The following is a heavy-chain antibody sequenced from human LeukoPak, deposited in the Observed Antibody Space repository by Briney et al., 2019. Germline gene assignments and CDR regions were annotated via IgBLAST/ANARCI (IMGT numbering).Heavy chain of an antibody. CDR3: ARGLRWLQSRLLYY. Sequence: ASVKVSCRASGYTFTGYYMHWVRQAPGQGLEWMGWINPNSGGTNYAQKFQGRVTMTRDTSIGTAYMELSRLRSDDTAVYYCARGLRWLQSRLLYYWGQGTLVTVSS. D-gene: IGHD5-24*01. J-gene: IGHJ4*02. V-gene: IGHV1-2*02. CDR1: GYTFTGYY. CDR2: INPNSGGT.